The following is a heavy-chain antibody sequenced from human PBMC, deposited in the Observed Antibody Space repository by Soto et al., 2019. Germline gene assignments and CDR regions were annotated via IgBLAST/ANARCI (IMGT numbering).Heavy chain of an antibody. D-gene: IGHD3-10*01. CDR3: AIWEAENYYGSGSYYFDY. J-gene: IGHJ4*02. Sequence: GESLKISCKGSGYSFTSYWIGWVRQMPGKGLEWMGIIYPGDSDTRYSPSFQGQVTISADKSISTAYLQWSSLKASDTAMYYCAIWEAENYYGSGSYYFDYWGQGTLVTVSS. V-gene: IGHV5-51*01. CDR1: GYSFTSYW. CDR2: IYPGDSDT.